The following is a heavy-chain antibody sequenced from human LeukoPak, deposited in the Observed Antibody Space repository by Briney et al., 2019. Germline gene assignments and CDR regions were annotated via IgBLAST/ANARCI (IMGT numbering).Heavy chain of an antibody. D-gene: IGHD3-10*01. J-gene: IGHJ4*02. CDR1: GFTFRRYW. CDR3: ARVEYYYGSGKQDY. CDR2: IKQDGSEK. Sequence: GGSLRLSCAASGFTFRRYWMSWARQAPGKGLEWVAKIKQDGSEKYYVDSVKGRFTISRDNAKNSLFLQMDSLRVEDTAVYYCARVEYYYGSGKQDYWGQGTLVTVSS. V-gene: IGHV3-7*04.